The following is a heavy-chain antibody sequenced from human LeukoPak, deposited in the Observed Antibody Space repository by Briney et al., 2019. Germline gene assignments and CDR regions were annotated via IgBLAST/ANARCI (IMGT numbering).Heavy chain of an antibody. CDR3: AKVGTTVPHYFDC. V-gene: IGHV3-23*01. Sequence: GGSLRLSCAASGFTFSNYAMSWVRQAPGKGLEWVSGISDSGGSTYYAHSVKGRSTISRDNSKNTLYLQMNGLRAEDTAVYYCAKVGTTVPHYFDCWGQGALVTVSS. D-gene: IGHD4-17*01. J-gene: IGHJ4*02. CDR2: ISDSGGST. CDR1: GFTFSNYA.